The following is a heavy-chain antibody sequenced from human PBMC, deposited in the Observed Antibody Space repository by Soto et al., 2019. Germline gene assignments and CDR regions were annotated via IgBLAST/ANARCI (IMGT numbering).Heavy chain of an antibody. CDR3: AHSLYYCDSGSQEFDY. CDR1: GFSLSTSGVG. V-gene: IGHV2-5*02. J-gene: IGHJ4*02. D-gene: IGHD3-10*01. CDR2: IYWADDK. Sequence: QITLKESGRTLVKPTQTLTLTCTFSGFSLSTSGVGVGWIRQPPGKALEWLALIYWADDKRYSPSLKSRLTVPKDTPKNQLILTMTNMDPVDTATYYCAHSLYYCDSGSQEFDYWGQGTLVTVSS.